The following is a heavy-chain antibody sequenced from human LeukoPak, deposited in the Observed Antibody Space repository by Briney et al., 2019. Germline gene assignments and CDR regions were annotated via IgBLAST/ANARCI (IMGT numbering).Heavy chain of an antibody. CDR1: GFTFDDYA. CDR3: ARDVKGYSSSSLPYYFDY. Sequence: GGPLRLSCAASGFTFDDYAMSWVRHAPGKGLEWVSGINWNGGSTGYADSVKGRFTISRDNAKNSLYLQMNSLRAEDTALYYCARDVKGYSSSSLPYYFDYWGQGTLVIVSS. J-gene: IGHJ4*02. V-gene: IGHV3-20*04. D-gene: IGHD6-6*01. CDR2: INWNGGST.